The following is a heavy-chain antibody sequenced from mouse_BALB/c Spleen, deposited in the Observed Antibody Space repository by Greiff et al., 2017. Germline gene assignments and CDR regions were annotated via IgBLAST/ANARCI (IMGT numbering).Heavy chain of an antibody. Sequence: EVKLMESGGGLVKPGGSLKLSCAASGFTFSSYAMSWVRQTPEKRLEWVATISSGGSYTYYPDSVKGRFTISRDNAKNTLYLQMSSVRSEDTAMYYCARLENLAWFAYWGQGTLVTVSA. CDR2: ISSGGSYT. V-gene: IGHV5-9-3*01. CDR3: ARLENLAWFAY. J-gene: IGHJ3*01. CDR1: GFTFSSYA.